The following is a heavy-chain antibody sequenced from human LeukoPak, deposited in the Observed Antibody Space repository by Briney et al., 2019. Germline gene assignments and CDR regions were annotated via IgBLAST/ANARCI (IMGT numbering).Heavy chain of an antibody. CDR1: GYSISSGYY. D-gene: IGHD6-13*01. Sequence: PSETLSLTCTVSGYSISSGYYWGWIRQPPGKGLEWIGSIYYSGSTYYNPSLKSRVTISVDTSKNQFSLKLSSVTAADTAVYYCARDCGYSRHYFDYWGQGTLVTVSS. J-gene: IGHJ4*02. CDR3: ARDCGYSRHYFDY. V-gene: IGHV4-38-2*02. CDR2: IYYSGST.